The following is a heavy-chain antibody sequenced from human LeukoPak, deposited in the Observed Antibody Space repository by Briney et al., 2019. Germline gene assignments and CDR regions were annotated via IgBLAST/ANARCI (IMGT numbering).Heavy chain of an antibody. CDR2: MSSSSSYT. CDR3: ARGWGWLQYSY. J-gene: IGHJ4*02. D-gene: IGHD5-24*01. V-gene: IGHV3-11*06. CDR1: GFTFSDYY. Sequence: AGGSLRLSCAASGFTFSDYYMNWIRQAPGKGLEWVSHMSSSSSYTNYADSVKGRFTISRDNAKNSLYLQMNSLRAEDTAVYYCARGWGWLQYSYWGQGTLVTVSS.